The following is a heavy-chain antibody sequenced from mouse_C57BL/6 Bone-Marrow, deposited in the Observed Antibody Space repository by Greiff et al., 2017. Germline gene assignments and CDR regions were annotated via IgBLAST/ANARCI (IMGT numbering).Heavy chain of an antibody. CDR2: IDPEIGDT. D-gene: IGHD2-3*01. CDR3: SSFDGIYFDF. J-gene: IGHJ2*01. Sequence: EVLLQQSGAELVRPGASVKLSCTASGFNIKDDYIHWVKQRPEQGLEWIGWIDPEIGDTEYASKFQGKATITSDTSSNTAYLQLSRLTSEDTAVYYCSSFDGIYFDFWGQGTPLTVAS. V-gene: IGHV14-4*01. CDR1: GFNIKDDY.